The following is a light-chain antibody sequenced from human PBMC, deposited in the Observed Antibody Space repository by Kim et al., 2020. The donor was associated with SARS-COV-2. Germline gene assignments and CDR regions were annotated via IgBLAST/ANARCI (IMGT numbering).Light chain of an antibody. CDR3: QHFSRSPYT. J-gene: IGKJ2*01. CDR2: LAS. V-gene: IGKV1-5*03. CDR1: ESIGTW. Sequence: DIQMTQPPSTLSASVGDRVTITCCASESIGTWLAWYQQKSGRAPRLLIYLASTLENGVPSRFSGTGSGTEFSLSITSLQPDDFATFYCQHFSRSPYTFGLPTKLEI.